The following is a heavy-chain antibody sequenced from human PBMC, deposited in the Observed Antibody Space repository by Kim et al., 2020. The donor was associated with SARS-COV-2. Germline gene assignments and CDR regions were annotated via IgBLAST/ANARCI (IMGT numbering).Heavy chain of an antibody. J-gene: IGHJ5*02. D-gene: IGHD3-10*01. V-gene: IGHV4-39*01. CDR2: IYYSGST. CDR3: ARGGIRSYGSGSRWFDP. Sequence: SETLSLTCTVSGGSISSSSYYWGWIRQPPGKGLEWIGSIYYSGSTYYNPSLKSRVTISVDTSKNQFSLKLSSVTAADTAVYYCARGGIRSYGSGSRWFDPWGQGTLVTVSS. CDR1: GGSISSSSYY.